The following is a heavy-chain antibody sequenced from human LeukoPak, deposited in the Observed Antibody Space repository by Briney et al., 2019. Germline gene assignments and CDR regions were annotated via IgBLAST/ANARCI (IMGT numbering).Heavy chain of an antibody. CDR1: GFTFSSYA. Sequence: GGSLRLSCAASGFTFSSYAMSWVGQAPGKGVEGVSAISGSGGSTYYADSVKGRFTISRDNSKNTLYLQMNSLRAEDTAVYYCAKDPLAMAVAGPVDYWGQGTLVTVSS. CDR2: ISGSGGST. CDR3: AKDPLAMAVAGPVDY. V-gene: IGHV3-23*01. D-gene: IGHD6-19*01. J-gene: IGHJ4*02.